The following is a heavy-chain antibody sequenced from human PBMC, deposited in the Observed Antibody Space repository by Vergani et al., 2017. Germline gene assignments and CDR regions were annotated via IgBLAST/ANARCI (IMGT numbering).Heavy chain of an antibody. CDR1: GYSFTSYW. CDR3: ARLGMITCGGVTLKKYYYCDYVDV. CDR2: IYPGDSDT. Sequence: EVQLVQSGAEVKKPGESLKISCKVSGYSFTSYWIGWVRQMPGKGLEWLGIIYPGDSDTRYSPSFQGQVTISAGKSSSTAFLQWSSLKASDTAMYYCARLGMITCGGVTLKKYYYCDYVDVWGEGTAVTVSS. J-gene: IGHJ6*03. D-gene: IGHD3-16*01. V-gene: IGHV5-51*01.